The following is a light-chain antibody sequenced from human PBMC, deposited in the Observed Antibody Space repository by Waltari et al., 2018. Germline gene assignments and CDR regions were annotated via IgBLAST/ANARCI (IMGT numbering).Light chain of an antibody. V-gene: IGKV1-12*01. J-gene: IGKJ2*01. CDR2: AAS. Sequence: DIQMTQSPSSVSASVGDRVIITCRASQDISSWLAWYQQKPGKAPKRLISAASTLESGVPSRFSGSEFGTNFTLTISSLQPEDFATYYCKQAKKSPDTFGQGTKVEMK. CDR3: KQAKKSPDT. CDR1: QDISSW.